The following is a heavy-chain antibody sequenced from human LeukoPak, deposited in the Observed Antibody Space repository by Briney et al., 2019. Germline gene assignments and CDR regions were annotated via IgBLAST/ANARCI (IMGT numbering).Heavy chain of an antibody. Sequence: ASVKVSCKASGYTFTGYYMQWVRQAPGQGLEWMGRTNPNTGGQHYAQKFQGRVTMTRDTSSSTAYMELSMRRSDDTSVYYCARENYYDSNESLDYWGQGTLVTVSS. CDR2: TNPNTGGQ. CDR3: ARENYYDSNESLDY. D-gene: IGHD3-22*01. J-gene: IGHJ4*02. CDR1: GYTFTGYY. V-gene: IGHV1-2*06.